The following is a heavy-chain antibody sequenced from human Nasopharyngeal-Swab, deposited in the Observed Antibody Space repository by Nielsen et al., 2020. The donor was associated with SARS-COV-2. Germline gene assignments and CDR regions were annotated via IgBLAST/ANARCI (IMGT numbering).Heavy chain of an antibody. J-gene: IGHJ3*02. V-gene: IGHV3-7*01. CDR2: VKQDEGSK. D-gene: IGHD1-1*01. CDR1: GFSFRSYW. CDR3: ARDSGPGTTGNAFDI. Sequence: GESLKISCAASGFSFRSYWMSWLRQATGKGLEWVANVKQDEGSKYYVDSVEGRFTISRDNAKDSLYLHINSLRAEDTAVYYCARDSGPGTTGNAFDIWGQGTKVTVSS.